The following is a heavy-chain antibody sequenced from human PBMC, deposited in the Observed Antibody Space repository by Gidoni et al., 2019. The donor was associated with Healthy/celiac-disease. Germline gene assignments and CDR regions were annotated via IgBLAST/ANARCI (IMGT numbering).Heavy chain of an antibody. CDR1: GFSVSSNY. V-gene: IGHV3-66*01. J-gene: IGHJ4*02. Sequence: EVQLVESGGGLVQPGGSLRLSLGASGFSVSSNYMNWVRQAPGKGLEWVSVIYSSGSTDYADSVKGRFIISRDNSKNTLFLQMNSLRAEDTAVYYCARGRGYGDYFDNWGQGTLVTVSS. CDR2: IYSSGST. D-gene: IGHD4-17*01. CDR3: ARGRGYGDYFDN.